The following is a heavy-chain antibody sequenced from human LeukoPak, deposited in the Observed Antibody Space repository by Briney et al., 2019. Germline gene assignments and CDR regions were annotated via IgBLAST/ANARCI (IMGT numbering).Heavy chain of an antibody. CDR3: ARGLATVTTIPDY. CDR2: IKQDGSEK. J-gene: IGHJ4*02. D-gene: IGHD4-17*01. CDR1: GFTFSSYA. Sequence: PGGSLRLSCAASGFTFSSYAMHWVRQAPGKGLEWVANIKQDGSEKYYVDSVKGRFTISRDDAKNSLYLQMNSLRAEDTAVYYCARGLATVTTIPDYWGQGTLVTVSS. V-gene: IGHV3-7*03.